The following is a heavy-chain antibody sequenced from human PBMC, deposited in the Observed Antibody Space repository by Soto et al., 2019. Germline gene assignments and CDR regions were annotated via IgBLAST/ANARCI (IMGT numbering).Heavy chain of an antibody. CDR1: GYTFTNFG. D-gene: IGHD5-12*01. Sequence: QVQLVQSGAEVKKPGASVKVSCKSSGYTFTNFGISWVRQAPGQGLEWMGWISAYNGNTDYAQNLQGRVTMTTDTSTSTAYMELRSLRSDDTAVYYCARDLVATSIDYWGQGTLVTVSS. CDR2: ISAYNGNT. V-gene: IGHV1-18*01. CDR3: ARDLVATSIDY. J-gene: IGHJ4*02.